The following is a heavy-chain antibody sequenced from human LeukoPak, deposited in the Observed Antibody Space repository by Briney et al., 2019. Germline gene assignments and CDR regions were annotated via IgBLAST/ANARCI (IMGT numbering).Heavy chain of an antibody. J-gene: IGHJ6*03. CDR1: GFSFSGYW. CDR2: IKQDGSEN. Sequence: GGSLRLSCAASGFSFSGYWMSWVRQAPGKGLEWVANIKQDGSENYYVDSVKGRFAISRDNAKNSLYLQLNTLGPEDTAVYYCARDPYSGNYGNDYYYYMDVWGKGTTVTISS. CDR3: ARDPYSGNYGNDYYYYMDV. D-gene: IGHD1-26*01. V-gene: IGHV3-7*01.